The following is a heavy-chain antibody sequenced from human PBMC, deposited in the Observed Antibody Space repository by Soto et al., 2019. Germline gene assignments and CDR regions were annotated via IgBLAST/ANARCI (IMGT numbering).Heavy chain of an antibody. V-gene: IGHV4-31*03. D-gene: IGHD6-13*01. J-gene: IGHJ5*02. CDR2: IYYSGST. Sequence: QVQLQESGPGLVKPSQTLSLTCTVSGGSISSVGYYWSWIRQHPGKGLEWIGYIYYSGSTYYNLSLKSRVTISVDTSKNQCSLKLNSVTAADTAVYYCASGPGGSWGNWFDPWGQGTLVTVSS. CDR1: GGSISSVGYY. CDR3: ASGPGGSWGNWFDP.